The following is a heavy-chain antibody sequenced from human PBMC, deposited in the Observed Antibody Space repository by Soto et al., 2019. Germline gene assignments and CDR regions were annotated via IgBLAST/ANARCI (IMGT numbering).Heavy chain of an antibody. V-gene: IGHV4-59*01. CDR2: IYYSGST. CDR3: ARDYKTNGSYYSYYYYGMDV. Sequence: SQTLSLTCTVSGGSISSYYWSWIRQPPGKGLEWIGYIYYSGSTNYNPSLKSRVTISVDTSKNQFSLKLSSVTAADTAVYYCARDYKTNGSYYSYYYYGMDVWGQGTTVTVSS. D-gene: IGHD1-26*01. J-gene: IGHJ6*02. CDR1: GGSISSYY.